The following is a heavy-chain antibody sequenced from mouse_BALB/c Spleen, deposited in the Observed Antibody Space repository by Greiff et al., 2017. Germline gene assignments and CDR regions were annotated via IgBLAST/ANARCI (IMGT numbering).Heavy chain of an antibody. CDR2: ISNGGGST. CDR3: ARSLYDGYFWFAY. CDR1: GFTFSSYT. D-gene: IGHD2-3*01. Sequence: EVQLQQSGGGLVQPGGSLKLSCAASGFTFSSYTMSWVRQTPEKRLEWVAYISNGGGSTYYPDTVKGRFTISRDNAKNTLYLQMSSLKSEDTAMYYCARSLYDGYFWFAYWGQGTLVTVSA. V-gene: IGHV5-12-2*01. J-gene: IGHJ3*01.